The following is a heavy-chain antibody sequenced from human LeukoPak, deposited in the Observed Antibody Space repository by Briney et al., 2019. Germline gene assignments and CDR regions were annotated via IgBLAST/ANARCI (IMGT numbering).Heavy chain of an antibody. CDR2: INPSGGST. CDR1: GYTFTSYY. J-gene: IGHJ3*02. CDR3: ATPLWFGDTDAFDI. Sequence: ASVKVSCKASGYTFTSYYMHWVRQAPGQGLEWMGIINPSGGSTSYAQKFQGRVTMTRDTSISTAYMELRSLRSDDTAVYYCATPLWFGDTDAFDIWGQGTMVTVSS. V-gene: IGHV1-46*01. D-gene: IGHD3-10*01.